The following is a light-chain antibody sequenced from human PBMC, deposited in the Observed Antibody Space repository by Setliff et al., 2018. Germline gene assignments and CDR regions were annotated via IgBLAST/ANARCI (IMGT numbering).Light chain of an antibody. CDR1: SSDVGGYNY. J-gene: IGLJ1*01. V-gene: IGLV2-14*01. CDR2: DVS. CDR3: SSYTSSSPYV. Sequence: QSVLTQPPSASGSPGQSVTISCTGTSSDVGGYNYVSWYQQHPGNAPKLMIYDVSKRPSGVSNRFSGSKSGNTASLTISGLQAEDEADYYCSSYTSSSPYVFGTGTKVTVL.